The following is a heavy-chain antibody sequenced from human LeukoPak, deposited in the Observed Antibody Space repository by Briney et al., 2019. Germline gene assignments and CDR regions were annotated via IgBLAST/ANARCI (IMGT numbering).Heavy chain of an antibody. J-gene: IGHJ4*02. D-gene: IGHD5-24*01. CDR3: AKEIFVDGYKPTFDY. CDR1: GFTFYDYA. V-gene: IGHV3-9*01. Sequence: GRSLRLSCAASGFTFYDYAMHWVRHAPGKGLEWVSHFSWNSGSIVYADSVKGRFTISRDNAKNSLYLQMNSLRAEDTALYYCAKEIFVDGYKPTFDYWGQGTLVTVSS. CDR2: FSWNSGSI.